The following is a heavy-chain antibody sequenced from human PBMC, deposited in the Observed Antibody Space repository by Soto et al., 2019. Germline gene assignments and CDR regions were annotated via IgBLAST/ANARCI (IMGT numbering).Heavy chain of an antibody. CDR2: IDPSDSYT. D-gene: IGHD4-17*01. V-gene: IGHV5-10-1*01. CDR1: GYSFNSYW. J-gene: IGHJ4*02. CDR3: ARHEMCGDYLCSTDY. Sequence: GESLKISCKGSGYSFNSYWISWVRQMPGKGQEWMGRIDPSDSYTNYSPSFQGHVTISADKSISTAYLQWSSLKASDTAMYYCARHEMCGDYLCSTDYWGQGTLVTVSS.